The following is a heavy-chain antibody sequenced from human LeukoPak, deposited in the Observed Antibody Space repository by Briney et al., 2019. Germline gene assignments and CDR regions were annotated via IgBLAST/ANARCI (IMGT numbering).Heavy chain of an antibody. D-gene: IGHD1-26*01. CDR2: IYYSGSI. CDR3: ARDGSGSYNWFDP. CDR1: GGSISSGDYY. Sequence: PSQTLSLTCTVSGGSISSGDYYWRWIRQPRGRGLEWIGYIYYSGSIYYNPSIKSPVTISVDTSKNQFSLKLSSVTAADTAVYYCARDGSGSYNWFDPWGQGTLVTVSS. J-gene: IGHJ5*02. V-gene: IGHV4-30-4*01.